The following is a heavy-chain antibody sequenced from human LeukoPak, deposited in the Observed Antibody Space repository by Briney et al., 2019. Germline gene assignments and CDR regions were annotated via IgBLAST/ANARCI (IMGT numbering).Heavy chain of an antibody. CDR2: IDYRGTA. V-gene: IGHV4-39*01. J-gene: IGHJ4*02. D-gene: IGHD3/OR15-3a*01. Sequence: SETLSLTCTVSGGSISSNGYFWAWIRQSPGKGPDWIGIIDYRGTAFYNPFLESRVTISVETSKNFFSLKLRSVTAADTALYYCARQAGAGTRWDYFDYWGQGTLVTVSS. CDR3: ARQAGAGTRWDYFDY. CDR1: GGSISSNGYF.